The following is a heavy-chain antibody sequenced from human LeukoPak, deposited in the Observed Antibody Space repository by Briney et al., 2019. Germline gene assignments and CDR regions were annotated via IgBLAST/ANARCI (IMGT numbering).Heavy chain of an antibody. V-gene: IGHV1-69*01. CDR2: IIPIFGTA. CDR1: GGTFSSYA. D-gene: IGHD6-6*01. J-gene: IGHJ4*02. Sequence: SVKVSCKASGGTFSSYAISWVRQAPGPGLEWMGGIIPIFGTANYAQKFQGRVTITADESTSTAYMELSSLRSEDTAVYYCARAGIRTSTLDYWGQGTLVTVSS. CDR3: ARAGIRTSTLDY.